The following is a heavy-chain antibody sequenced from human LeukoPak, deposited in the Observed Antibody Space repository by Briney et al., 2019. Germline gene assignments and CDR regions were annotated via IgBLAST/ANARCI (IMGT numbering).Heavy chain of an antibody. CDR3: ARFSSIAAAFDY. J-gene: IGHJ4*02. D-gene: IGHD6-13*01. Sequence: SETLSLTCTVSGGSISIYYWSWIRQPAGKGLEWIGRIYTSGSTNYNPSLKSRVTMSVDTSKNQFSLKLSSVTAADTAVYYCARFSSIAAAFDYWGQGTLVTVSS. CDR2: IYTSGST. V-gene: IGHV4-4*07. CDR1: GGSISIYY.